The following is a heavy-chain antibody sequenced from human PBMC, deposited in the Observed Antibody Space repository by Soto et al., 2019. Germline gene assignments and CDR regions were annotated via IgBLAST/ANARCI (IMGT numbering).Heavy chain of an antibody. CDR1: GGTFSSYS. J-gene: IGHJ4*02. D-gene: IGHD1-26*01. CDR2: LIPIFGTA. Sequence: QVQLVQSGAEVKKPGSSVKVSCKASGGTFSSYSINWVRQAPGQGLECMGELIPIFGTANYAQKFQGRVTITADESTSTAYMELSSLRSEDTAVYYCARDGGRHSGGIDYWGQGTLVTVSS. V-gene: IGHV1-69*01. CDR3: ARDGGRHSGGIDY.